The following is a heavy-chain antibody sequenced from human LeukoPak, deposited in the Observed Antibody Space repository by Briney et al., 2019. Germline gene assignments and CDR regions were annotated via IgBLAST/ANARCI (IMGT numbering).Heavy chain of an antibody. CDR3: AKDGFRNLDYYYYGMDV. D-gene: IGHD2-2*03. CDR2: ISGSGGST. V-gene: IGHV3-23*01. CDR1: GFTFSSYA. Sequence: GGSLRLSCAASGFTFSSYAMSWVRQAPGKGLEWVSAISGSGGSTYYADSVKGRFTISRDNSKNTLYLQMNSLRAEDTAVYYCAKDGFRNLDYYYYGMDVWGQGTTVTVSS. J-gene: IGHJ6*02.